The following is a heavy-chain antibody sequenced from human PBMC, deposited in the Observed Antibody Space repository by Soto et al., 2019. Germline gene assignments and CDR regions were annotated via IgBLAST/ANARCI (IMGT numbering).Heavy chain of an antibody. J-gene: IGHJ4*02. CDR2: THYSGST. Sequence: PSETLSLTCTVSGGSISSYYWSWIRQPPGKGLEWIGYTHYSGSTNYNPSLKSRVTISVDTSKNQFSLKLSSVTAADTAVYYCARAPRGNYGYPSYFDYWGQGTLVTVSS. CDR3: ARAPRGNYGYPSYFDY. D-gene: IGHD3-10*01. CDR1: GGSISSYY. V-gene: IGHV4-59*08.